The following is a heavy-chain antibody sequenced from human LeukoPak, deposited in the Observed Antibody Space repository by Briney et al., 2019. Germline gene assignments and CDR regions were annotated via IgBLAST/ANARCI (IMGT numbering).Heavy chain of an antibody. CDR1: GYTFTSYG. J-gene: IGHJ3*02. V-gene: IGHV1-18*01. CDR2: ISAYNGNT. Sequence: GASVKVSCKASGYTFTSYGISWVRQAPGQGLEWMGWISAYNGNTNYAQKLQGRVTMTTDTSTSTAYMELRSLRSDDTAVYYCARSELRYFDWLPHDAFDIWGQGTMVTVS. CDR3: ARSELRYFDWLPHDAFDI. D-gene: IGHD3-9*01.